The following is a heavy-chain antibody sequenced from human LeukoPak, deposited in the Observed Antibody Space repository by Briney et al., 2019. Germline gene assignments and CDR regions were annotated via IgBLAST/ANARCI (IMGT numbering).Heavy chain of an antibody. CDR1: GGSISSGGYY. D-gene: IGHD3-22*01. J-gene: IGHJ3*01. V-gene: IGHV4-61*08. CDR3: ARKDHVRITMTYDAFEL. CDR2: IYYSGST. Sequence: SETLSLMCTVSGGSISSGGYYCSWIRQPPGKGLEWIGYIYYSGSTNYNPSLKSRVTISVDTSKNQFSLKLSSVTAADTAVYYCARKDHVRITMTYDAFELWGQGTMVTVSS.